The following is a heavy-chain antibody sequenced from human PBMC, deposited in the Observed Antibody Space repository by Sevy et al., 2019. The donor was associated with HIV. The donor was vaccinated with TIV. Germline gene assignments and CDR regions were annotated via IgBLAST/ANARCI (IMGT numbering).Heavy chain of an antibody. D-gene: IGHD3-10*01. CDR3: ARAVITMVRGVMGGAYYYYMDV. CDR2: IYTSGST. V-gene: IGHV4-4*07. Sequence: SETLSLTCTVSGGSISSYYWSWIRQPAGKGLEWIGRIYTSGSTNYNPSLKSRVTMSVDTSKNQFSLKLSSVTAGDTAVYYCARAVITMVRGVMGGAYYYYMDVWGKGTTVTVSS. CDR1: GGSISSYY. J-gene: IGHJ6*03.